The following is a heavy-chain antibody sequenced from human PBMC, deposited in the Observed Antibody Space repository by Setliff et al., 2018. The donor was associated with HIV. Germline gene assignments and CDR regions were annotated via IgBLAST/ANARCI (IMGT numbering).Heavy chain of an antibody. D-gene: IGHD2-15*01. J-gene: IGHJ6*02. V-gene: IGHV5-51*01. CDR1: GYNFVDYS. CDR2: IYPGDSDT. Sequence: GESLKISCQGSGYNFVDYSIAWVRQVPGKGLEWMGIIYPGDSDTRYSPSFQGQVTISADKSISTAYLQCSSLKASDTAMYYCARLGGICSGGSCTALAYTMDVWGQGTTVTSP. CDR3: ARLGGICSGGSCTALAYTMDV.